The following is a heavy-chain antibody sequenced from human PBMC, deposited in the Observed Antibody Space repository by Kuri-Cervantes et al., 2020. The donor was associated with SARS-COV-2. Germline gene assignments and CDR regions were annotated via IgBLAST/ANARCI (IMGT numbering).Heavy chain of an antibody. CDR3: ARVKSVVTPDIDY. V-gene: IGHV4-34*01. Sequence: ESLKISCAVYGGSFSGYYWSWIRQPPGKGLEWIGEINHSGSTNYNPSLKSRVTISLDTSKNQFTLKLSSVTTADTAVYYCARVKSVVTPDIDYWGQGTLVTVSS. D-gene: IGHD4-23*01. CDR1: GGSFSGYY. J-gene: IGHJ4*02. CDR2: INHSGST.